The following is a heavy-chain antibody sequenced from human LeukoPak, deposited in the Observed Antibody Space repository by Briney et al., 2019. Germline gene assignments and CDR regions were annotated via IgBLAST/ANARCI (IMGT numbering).Heavy chain of an antibody. CDR2: ISYDGSNK. J-gene: IGHJ3*02. D-gene: IGHD2/OR15-2a*01. CDR1: GFTFSSYA. CDR3: ARDILSQGPDAFDI. V-gene: IGHV3-30*14. Sequence: GGSLRLSCAASGFTFSSYAMHCVRQAPGKGLEWVAVISYDGSNKYYADSVKGRFTISRDNSKNTLYLQMNSLRAEDTAVYYCARDILSQGPDAFDIWGQGTMVTVSS.